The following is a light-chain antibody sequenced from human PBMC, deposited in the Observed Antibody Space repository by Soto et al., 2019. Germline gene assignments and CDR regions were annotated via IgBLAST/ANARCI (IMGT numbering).Light chain of an antibody. CDR1: QLVGRDY. CDR3: QQYASSPLP. V-gene: IGKV3-20*01. Sequence: EIVLTQSPGTLSLSPVERATLSCRASQLVGRDYLAWYQQKRGPAPRLLMYDASSRATGIPDRFSGSWSGTDFTLTISRLEPEDFAEFYCQQYASSPLPFGGGTKVEIK. J-gene: IGKJ4*02. CDR2: DAS.